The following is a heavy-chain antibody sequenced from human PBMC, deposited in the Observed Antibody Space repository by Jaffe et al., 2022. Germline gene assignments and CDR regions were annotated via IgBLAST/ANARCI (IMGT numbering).Heavy chain of an antibody. CDR1: GFTFGSHA. J-gene: IGHJ6*04. V-gene: IGHV3-23*01. D-gene: IGHD3-16*01. CDR2: ISSDSTLT. CDR3: TKFLGSSGGGARAHVDA. Sequence: EIQLMESGGDLEQPGGSLRLSCEGSGFTFGSHAMGWVRQSPGKGLEWVSSISSDSTLTYYTDSVKGRFTISRDNFKNMLYVHMTSVRVEDTAVYYCTKFLGSSGGGARAHVDAWGKGTTVIVSS.